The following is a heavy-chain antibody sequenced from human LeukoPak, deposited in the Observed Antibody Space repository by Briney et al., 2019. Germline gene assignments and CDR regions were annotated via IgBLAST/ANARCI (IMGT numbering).Heavy chain of an antibody. Sequence: GASVKVSCKASGYTFTGYYMHWVRQAPGQGLEWMGWINPNSGGTNYAQKFQGRVTMTRDTSISTAYMELSRLRSDDTAVYYCARESLGSSGYYRDYWGQGTLVTVSS. V-gene: IGHV1-2*02. CDR1: GYTFTGYY. J-gene: IGHJ4*02. CDR2: INPNSGGT. CDR3: ARESLGSSGYYRDY. D-gene: IGHD3-22*01.